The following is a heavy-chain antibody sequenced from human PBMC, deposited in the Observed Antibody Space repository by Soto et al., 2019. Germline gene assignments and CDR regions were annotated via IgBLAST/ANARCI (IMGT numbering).Heavy chain of an antibody. D-gene: IGHD3-10*01. CDR2: IYYSGST. Sequence: PSETLSLTCTVSGGSISHYFWSWVRQTSGKGLEWIGYIYYSGSTNYNPSLKSRVTISVDTSKDQFSLKLTSVTAADTAVYYCTNSNWFDPFGQVTLVTVSS. CDR3: TNSNWFDP. V-gene: IGHV4-59*08. CDR1: GGSISHYF. J-gene: IGHJ5*02.